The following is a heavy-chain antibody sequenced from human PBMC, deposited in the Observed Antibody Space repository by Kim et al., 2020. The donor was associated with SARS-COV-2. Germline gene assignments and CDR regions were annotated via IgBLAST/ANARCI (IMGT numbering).Heavy chain of an antibody. CDR2: IYYSGTT. Sequence: SETLSLTCTVSGGSMSSYYWSWIRQPPGKGLEWIGYIYYSGTTNYNPSLRSRVTISVDRSKNEFSLNLSSVTAADTAVYYCARDKWGSSWTLFDYWGRGTLVTVSS. CDR3: ARDKWGSSWTLFDY. J-gene: IGHJ4*02. D-gene: IGHD6-13*01. V-gene: IGHV4-59*01. CDR1: GGSMSSYY.